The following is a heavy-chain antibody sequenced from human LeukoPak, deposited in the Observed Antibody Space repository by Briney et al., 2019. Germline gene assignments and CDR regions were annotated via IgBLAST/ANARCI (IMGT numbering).Heavy chain of an antibody. CDR3: ARDLGYYASGIYYAAWFDP. Sequence: GGSLRLSCAGSGFSFSSFGMHWVRLPPGKGLEWVAVISNDGSIKYYTDSVKGRFTISRDNAKNTVYLQMNSLRVEDTAVYFCARDLGYYASGIYYAAWFDPWGQGTLVTVSS. J-gene: IGHJ5*02. CDR2: ISNDGSIK. V-gene: IGHV3-30*03. CDR1: GFSFSSFG. D-gene: IGHD3-10*01.